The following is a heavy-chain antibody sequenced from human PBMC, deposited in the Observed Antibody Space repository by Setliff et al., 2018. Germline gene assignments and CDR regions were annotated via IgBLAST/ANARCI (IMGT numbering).Heavy chain of an antibody. D-gene: IGHD2-21*02. V-gene: IGHV4-34*01. J-gene: IGHJ4*02. Sequence: SETLSLTCAVYGESFSGHYWSWIRQPPGKGLEWIGEINHSGSTNYNPSLKSRVTISVDTSKNQFSLKLSSVAAADTAVYCCARGFDVCGGGACYTDGPYYFDYWGLRLSWSPSPQ. CDR3: ARGFDVCGGGACYTDGPYYFDY. CDR2: INHSGST. CDR1: GESFSGHY.